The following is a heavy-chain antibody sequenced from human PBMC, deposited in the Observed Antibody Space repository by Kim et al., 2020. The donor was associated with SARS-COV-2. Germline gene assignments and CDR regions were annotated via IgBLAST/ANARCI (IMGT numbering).Heavy chain of an antibody. J-gene: IGHJ4*02. V-gene: IGHV3-7*01. CDR2: IKQDGSEK. CDR3: ATTDRIAAAGTHFDY. D-gene: IGHD6-13*01. Sequence: GGSLRLSCAASGFTFSSYWMSWVRQAPGKGLEWVANIKQDGSEKYYVDSVKGRFTISRDNAKNSLYLQMNSLRAEDTAVYYCATTDRIAAAGTHFDYWGQGTLVTVSS. CDR1: GFTFSSYW.